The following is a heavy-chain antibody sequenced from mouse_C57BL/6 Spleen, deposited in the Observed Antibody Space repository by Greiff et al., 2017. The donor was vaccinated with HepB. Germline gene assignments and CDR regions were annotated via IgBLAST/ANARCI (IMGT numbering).Heavy chain of an antibody. V-gene: IGHV1-15*01. D-gene: IGHD1-1*01. CDR2: IDPETGGT. CDR3: TRADLSYGSPFAY. CDR1: GYTFTDYE. J-gene: IGHJ3*01. Sequence: VQLQQSGAELVRPGASVTLSCKASGYTFTDYEMHWVKQTPVHGLEWIGAIDPETGGTAYNQKFKGKAILTADKSSSTAYMELRSLTSEDSAVYYCTRADLSYGSPFAYWGQGTLVTVSA.